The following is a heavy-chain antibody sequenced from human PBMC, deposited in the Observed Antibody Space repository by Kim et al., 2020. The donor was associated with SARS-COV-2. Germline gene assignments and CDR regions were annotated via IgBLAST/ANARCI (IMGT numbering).Heavy chain of an antibody. Sequence: GGSLRLSCAASGFTFNNYAMNWVRQAPGKGLEWVSGISGSGGRTHYTDSVKGRFTTSRDNLKNTLYLEMNSLRGDDTAVYYCAKGSQPDWGYYYYGMDVWGQGTTVIVSS. D-gene: IGHD3-16*01. J-gene: IGHJ6*02. V-gene: IGHV3-23*01. CDR2: ISGSGGRT. CDR1: GFTFNNYA. CDR3: AKGSQPDWGYYYYGMDV.